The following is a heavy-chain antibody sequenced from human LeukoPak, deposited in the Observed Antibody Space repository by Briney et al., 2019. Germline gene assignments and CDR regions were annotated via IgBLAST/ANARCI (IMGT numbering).Heavy chain of an antibody. Sequence: SQTQSLTCTVSGGSISSGSYYWSWIRQPAGKGLEWIGRIYTSGSTNYNPSLKSRVTISVDTSKNQFSLKLSSVTAADTALYYCARDDYAGYYYYYMDVWGKGTTVTVSS. CDR2: IYTSGST. CDR1: GGSISSGSYY. J-gene: IGHJ6*03. CDR3: ARDDYAGYYYYYMDV. D-gene: IGHD2-2*01. V-gene: IGHV4-61*02.